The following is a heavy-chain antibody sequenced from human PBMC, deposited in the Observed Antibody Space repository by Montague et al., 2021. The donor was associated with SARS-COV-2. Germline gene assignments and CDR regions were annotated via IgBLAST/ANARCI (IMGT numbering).Heavy chain of an antibody. CDR2: ISYDGSNK. CDR1: GSTFSSYG. CDR3: ARDPGDYEGYYYGMDV. D-gene: IGHD4-17*01. V-gene: IGHV3-33*05. Sequence: SLRLSCAASGSTFSSYGMHWVRQAPGKGLEWVAVISYDGSNKYYADSVKGRFTISRDNSKNTLHLQMNSLRAEDTAVYYCARDPGDYEGYYYGMDVWGQGTTVTVSS. J-gene: IGHJ6*02.